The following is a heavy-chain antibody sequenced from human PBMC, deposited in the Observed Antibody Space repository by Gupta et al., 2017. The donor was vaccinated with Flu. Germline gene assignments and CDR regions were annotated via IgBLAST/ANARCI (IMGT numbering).Heavy chain of an antibody. CDR2: IYPDNSDI. J-gene: IGHJ4*02. Sequence: EVQLVQSGAEVKKPGEFLRISCRTSGYIFTNYWIGWVRQMPGKGLEWMGIIYPDNSDIRFSPSFQGQVTISADNSINTVYLQWNSLEASDTAMYYCARQQQSVPGPGIDYWGQGTLVTVSS. D-gene: IGHD6-19*01. CDR3: ARQQQSVPGPGIDY. CDR1: GYIFTNYW. V-gene: IGHV5-51*01.